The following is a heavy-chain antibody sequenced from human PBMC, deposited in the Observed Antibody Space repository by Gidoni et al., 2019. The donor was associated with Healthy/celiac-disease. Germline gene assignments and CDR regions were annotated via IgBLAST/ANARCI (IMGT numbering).Heavy chain of an antibody. CDR2: ISSSSSYI. Sequence: EVRLVESGEALVNPAGSLKPPRAASGLPFRASTMNGVRQAPGKGLAWVSSISSSSSYIYYADSVKGRFTISRDNAKNSLYLQMNSLRAEDTAVYYCARVLEYYDILTGYYREYYFDYWGQGTLVTVSS. V-gene: IGHV3-21*01. CDR1: GLPFRAST. J-gene: IGHJ4*02. CDR3: ARVLEYYDILTGYYREYYFDY. D-gene: IGHD3-9*01.